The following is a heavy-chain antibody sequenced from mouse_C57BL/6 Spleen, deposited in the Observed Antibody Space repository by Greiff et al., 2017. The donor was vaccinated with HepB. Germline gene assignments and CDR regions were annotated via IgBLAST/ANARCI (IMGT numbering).Heavy chain of an antibody. V-gene: IGHV1-20*01. D-gene: IGHD1-1*01. Sequence: VQLQQSGPELVKPGDSVKISCKASGYSFTGYFMNWVMQSHGKSLEWIGRINPYNGDTFYNQKFKGKATLTVDKSSSTAPMELRSLTSEDSAVYYCARKTTVVAHWYFDVWGTGTTVTVSS. CDR1: GYSFTGYF. CDR2: INPYNGDT. CDR3: ARKTTVVAHWYFDV. J-gene: IGHJ1*03.